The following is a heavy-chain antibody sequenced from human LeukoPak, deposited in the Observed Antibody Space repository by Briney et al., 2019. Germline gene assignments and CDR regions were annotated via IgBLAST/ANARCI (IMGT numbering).Heavy chain of an antibody. CDR3: ASGGNYYYYGMDV. CDR2: RNPKRGNT. CDR1: GYTFTSYD. V-gene: IGHV1-8*01. Sequence: GSVTVSCKGSGYTFTSYDINWVGQAGGQGVEGMGWRNPKRGNTGHAQQFQGRVTMTRTTSISTAYMELSSLRSEDTAVYYCASGGNYYYYGMDVWRQGTTVTVSS. J-gene: IGHJ6*02.